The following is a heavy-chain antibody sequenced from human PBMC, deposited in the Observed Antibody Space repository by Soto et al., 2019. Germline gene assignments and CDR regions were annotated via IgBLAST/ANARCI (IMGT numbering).Heavy chain of an antibody. CDR3: ARGPAYYYGSGSYYNGYYYYGMDV. J-gene: IGHJ6*02. D-gene: IGHD3-10*01. CDR2: INHSGST. V-gene: IGHV4-34*01. CDR1: GGSFSGYY. Sequence: TLSLTCAVYGGSFSGYYWSWIRQPPGKGLEWIGEINHSGSTNYNPSLKSRVTISVDTSKNQFSLKLSSVTAADTAVYYCARGPAYYYGSGSYYNGYYYYGMDVWGQGTTVTVSS.